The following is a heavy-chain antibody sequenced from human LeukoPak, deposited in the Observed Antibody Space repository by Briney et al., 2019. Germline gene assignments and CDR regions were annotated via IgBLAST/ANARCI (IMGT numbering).Heavy chain of an antibody. V-gene: IGHV3-66*01. J-gene: IGHJ4*02. Sequence: GGSLRLSWEAAGLIVSSNNINSVSQAAREGLGWVYIIYNGSNTYYAYSVKGRFTISRDNSKNTVYVQMNSLRAEDTAVYYCTRDGAVAGFVYDYWGQGTLVTVST. CDR3: TRDGAVAGFVYDY. D-gene: IGHD6-19*01. CDR2: IYNGSNT. CDR1: GLIVSSNN.